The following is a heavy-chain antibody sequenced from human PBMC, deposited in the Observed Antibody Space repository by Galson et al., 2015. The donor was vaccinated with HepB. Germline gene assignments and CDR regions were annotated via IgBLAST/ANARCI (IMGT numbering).Heavy chain of an antibody. CDR1: GFTFSSYS. V-gene: IGHV3-48*01. CDR2: ISSSSSTI. J-gene: IGHJ6*02. D-gene: IGHD3-10*01. Sequence: SLRLSCAASGFTFSSYSMNWVRQAPGKGLEWVSYISSSSSTIYYADSVKGRFTISRDNAKNSLYLQMNSLRAEDTAVYYCASLRGTPHDYYYGMDVWGQGTTATVSS. CDR3: ASLRGTPHDYYYGMDV.